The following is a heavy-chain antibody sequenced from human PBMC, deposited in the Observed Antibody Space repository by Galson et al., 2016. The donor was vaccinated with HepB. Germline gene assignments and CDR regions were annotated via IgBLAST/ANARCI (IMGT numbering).Heavy chain of an antibody. V-gene: IGHV4-59*01. J-gene: IGHJ4*02. CDR1: GDSISRYY. D-gene: IGHD3-16*01. Sequence: LSLTCTVSGDSISRYYWSWIRQPPGKGLEWIGYISYSGNTNYNPSLKSRVTISLDTSKNHFSLRLSSLTAADTAVYYCARDSRIERGSYSFDNWGQGTLVTVSS. CDR2: ISYSGNT. CDR3: ARDSRIERGSYSFDN.